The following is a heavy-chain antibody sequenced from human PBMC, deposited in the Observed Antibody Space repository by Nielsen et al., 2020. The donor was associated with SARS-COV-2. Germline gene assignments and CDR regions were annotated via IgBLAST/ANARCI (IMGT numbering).Heavy chain of an antibody. Sequence: GGSLRLSCAASGFTFDDYAMHWVRQAPGKGLEWVSGISWNSGSIGYADSVKGRFTISRDNAKNSLFLQMNSLRAEDTALYYCAKDRGIGAAWFGESYGMDVWGQGTTVTVSS. CDR1: GFTFDDYA. CDR2: ISWNSGSI. CDR3: AKDRGIGAAWFGESYGMDV. J-gene: IGHJ6*02. D-gene: IGHD3-10*01. V-gene: IGHV3-9*01.